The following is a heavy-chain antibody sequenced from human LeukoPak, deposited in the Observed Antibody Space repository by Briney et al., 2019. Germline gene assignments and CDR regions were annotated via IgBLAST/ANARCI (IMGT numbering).Heavy chain of an antibody. CDR1: GFTFNNYA. D-gene: IGHD3-22*01. V-gene: IGHV3-23*01. Sequence: HPGGSLRLSCAASGFTFNNYAMSWVGQAPGKGLEWVSGISGSGGSTYYADSVKGRFTISRDNSKNTVYLQMNSLRAEDTAVYYCATRDYYDSRGYYYYYFDYWGQGTLVTVSS. CDR2: ISGSGGST. J-gene: IGHJ4*02. CDR3: ATRDYYDSRGYYYYYFDY.